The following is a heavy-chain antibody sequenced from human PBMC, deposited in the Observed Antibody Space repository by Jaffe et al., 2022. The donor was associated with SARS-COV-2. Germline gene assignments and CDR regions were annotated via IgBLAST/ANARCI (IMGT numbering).Heavy chain of an antibody. D-gene: IGHD3-22*01. CDR3: ARLVGRPPSSGYYGAPGAFDI. J-gene: IGHJ3*02. V-gene: IGHV4-61*02. Sequence: QVQLQESGPGLVKPSQTLSLTCTVSGGSISSGSYYWSWIRQPAGKGLEWIGRIYTSGSTNYNPSLKSRVTISVDTSKNQFSLKLSSVTAADTAVYYCARLVGRPPSSGYYGAPGAFDIWGQGTMVTVSS. CDR2: IYTSGST. CDR1: GGSISSGSYY.